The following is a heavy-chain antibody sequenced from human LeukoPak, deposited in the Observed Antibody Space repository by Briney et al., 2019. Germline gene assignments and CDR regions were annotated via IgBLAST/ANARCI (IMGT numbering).Heavy chain of an antibody. J-gene: IGHJ4*02. CDR3: ARRGLITAAGSEFDY. V-gene: IGHV4-31*03. CDR2: IFYSGST. Sequence: SQTLSLTCTVSGGSINSGVYYWSWIRQYPGKGLEWIGSIFYSGSTYYNPSLKSRFTISVDTSKNQFSLKLSSVTAADTAVYYCARRGLITAAGSEFDYWGQGTLVTVSS. D-gene: IGHD6-13*01. CDR1: GGSINSGVYY.